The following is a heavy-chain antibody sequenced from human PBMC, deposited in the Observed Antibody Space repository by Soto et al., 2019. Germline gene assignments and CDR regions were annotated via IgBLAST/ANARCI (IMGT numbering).Heavy chain of an antibody. CDR2: IYWNDDK. D-gene: IGHD6-13*01. CDR3: AQDSSGHISSPYWFDP. J-gene: IGHJ5*02. CDR1: GVSLSTSGVG. Sequence: SGPTLGNPTQTLTLTCSVSGVSLSTSGVGVGWIRQPPGKALLWLALIYWNDDKRYSQSLERRLHITTDSSKNPVVLTMTNLDPVATATYYCAQDSSGHISSPYWFDPWGQGTLVTVSS. V-gene: IGHV2-5*01.